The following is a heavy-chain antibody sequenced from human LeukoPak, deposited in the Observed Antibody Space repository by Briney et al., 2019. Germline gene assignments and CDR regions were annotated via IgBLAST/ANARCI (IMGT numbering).Heavy chain of an antibody. CDR1: GFTFSSYG. CDR3: AREHYDSSGYYYADY. D-gene: IGHD3-22*01. V-gene: IGHV3-33*01. Sequence: PGRSLRLSCAASGFTFSSYGMHWVRQAPGKGLEWVAVIWYDGSNKYYADSVKGRFTISRDNSKNTLYLQMNSLRAEDTAVYYCAREHYDSSGYYYADYWGQGTLVTVSS. J-gene: IGHJ4*02. CDR2: IWYDGSNK.